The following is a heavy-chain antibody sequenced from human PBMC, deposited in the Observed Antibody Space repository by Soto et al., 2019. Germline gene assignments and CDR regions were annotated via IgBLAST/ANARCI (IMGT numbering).Heavy chain of an antibody. CDR2: ISGSGGST. D-gene: IGHD6-13*01. J-gene: IGHJ6*02. Sequence: PGGSLRLSCAASGFTFSSYAMSWVRQAPGKGLEWVSAISGSGGSTYYADSVKGRFTISRDNSKNTMYLQMNSLRAEDTAVYYCAKDRFDGDIAAADPRLSYYYYGMDVWGQGTTVTVSS. CDR1: GFTFSSYA. V-gene: IGHV3-23*01. CDR3: AKDRFDGDIAAADPRLSYYYYGMDV.